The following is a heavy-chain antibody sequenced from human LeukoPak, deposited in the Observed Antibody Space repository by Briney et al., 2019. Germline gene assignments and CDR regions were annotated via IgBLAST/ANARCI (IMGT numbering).Heavy chain of an antibody. V-gene: IGHV3-30*18. D-gene: IGHD3-10*01. CDR1: GFTFSSYG. J-gene: IGHJ3*02. CDR3: AKELTTFGELHDAFDI. CDR2: ISYDGSNK. Sequence: GGSLRLSCAASGFTFSSYGMHWVRQAPGKGLEWVAVISYDGSNKYYADSVKGRFTISRDNSKNTLYLQMNSLRAEDTAVYYCAKELTTFGELHDAFDIWGQGTMVTVSS.